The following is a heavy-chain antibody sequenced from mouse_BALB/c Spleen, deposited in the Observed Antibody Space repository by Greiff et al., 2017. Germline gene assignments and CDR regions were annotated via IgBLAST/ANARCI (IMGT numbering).Heavy chain of an antibody. V-gene: IGHV5-9-4*01. J-gene: IGHJ4*01. CDR3: ARYYGNYDYAMDY. CDR2: ISSGGSYT. Sequence: EVKLVESGGGLVKPGGSLKLSCAASGFTFSSYAMSWVRQSPEKRLEWVAEISSGGSYTYYPDTVTGRFTISRDNAKNTLYLEMSSLRSEDTAMYYCARYYGNYDYAMDYWGQGTSVTVSS. CDR1: GFTFSSYA. D-gene: IGHD2-1*01.